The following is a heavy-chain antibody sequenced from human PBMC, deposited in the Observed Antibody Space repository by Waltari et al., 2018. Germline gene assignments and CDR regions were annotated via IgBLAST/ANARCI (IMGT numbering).Heavy chain of an antibody. D-gene: IGHD3-3*01. V-gene: IGHV1-69*10. CDR2: IISISRVP. CDR3: ARDQGPALRGFFYYDMDV. Sequence: QVQLVQSGAEVKKPGSSVKVSCKASGGTASRYAVNWVRQAPGQGVEWMGGIISISRVPSYAQKFQDRVNITADPSTNTVFLEVTRLQSDDSAIYYCARDQGPALRGFFYYDMDVWGQGTTVTVSS. J-gene: IGHJ6*02. CDR1: GGTASRYA.